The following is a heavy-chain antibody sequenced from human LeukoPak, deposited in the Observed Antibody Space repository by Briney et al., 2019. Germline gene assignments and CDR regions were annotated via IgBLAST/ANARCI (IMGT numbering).Heavy chain of an antibody. D-gene: IGHD4-11*01. J-gene: IGHJ6*03. Sequence: ASETLSLTCTVSDDSITMYYWTWIRQPPGKGLEWIGYVDHTGSTKFNPSLNGRASISRDTSNNFFSLRLRSVTAADTAVYFCARGRVSSSTWYSTYYYFFYMDFWGKGTTVTVSS. CDR1: DDSITMYY. CDR2: VDHTGST. CDR3: ARGRVSSSTWYSTYYYFFYMDF. V-gene: IGHV4-59*01.